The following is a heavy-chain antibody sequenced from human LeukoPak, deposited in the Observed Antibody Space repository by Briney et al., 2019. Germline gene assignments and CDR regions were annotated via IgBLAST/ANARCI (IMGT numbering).Heavy chain of an antibody. CDR1: GFTFSGYW. Sequence: PGGSLRLSCAASGFTFSGYWMTWVRQVPGKGLEWVSNIKPDGSDKYYVDSARGRFAISRDNAKNSLCLQMNSLRAEDTAVYHCARVRYTSTYFFYDDWGQGILVTVSS. CDR3: ARVRYTSTYFFYDD. CDR2: IKPDGSDK. J-gene: IGHJ4*02. D-gene: IGHD6-13*01. V-gene: IGHV3-7*04.